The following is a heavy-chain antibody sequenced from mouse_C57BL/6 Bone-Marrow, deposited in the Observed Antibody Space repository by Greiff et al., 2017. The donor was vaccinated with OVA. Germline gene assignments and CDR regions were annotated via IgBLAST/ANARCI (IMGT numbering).Heavy chain of an antibody. CDR1: GYTFTSYW. J-gene: IGHJ3*01. CDR3: ASAVFAY. V-gene: IGHV1-50*01. CDR2: IDPSDSYT. Sequence: VQLQQPGAELVKPGASVKLSCKASGYTFTSYWMQWVKQRPGQGLEWIGAIDPSDSYTNYNQKFKGKATLTVDTSSSTAYMQLNSLTSEDSAVYYCASAVFAYWGQGTLVTVSA.